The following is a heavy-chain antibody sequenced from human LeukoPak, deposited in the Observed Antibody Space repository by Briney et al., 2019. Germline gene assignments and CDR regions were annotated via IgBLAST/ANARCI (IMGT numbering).Heavy chain of an antibody. Sequence: HAGGSLRLSCAASGFTFSSYGMHWVRQAPGKGLEWVAVISYDGSNKYYADSVKGRFTISRDNSKNTLYLQMNSLRAEDTAVYYWARTLVDTPNMVDAFDLWGQGTMVTVSS. CDR1: GFTFSSYG. V-gene: IGHV3-30*03. CDR3: ARTLVDTPNMVDAFDL. J-gene: IGHJ3*01. CDR2: ISYDGSNK. D-gene: IGHD5-18*01.